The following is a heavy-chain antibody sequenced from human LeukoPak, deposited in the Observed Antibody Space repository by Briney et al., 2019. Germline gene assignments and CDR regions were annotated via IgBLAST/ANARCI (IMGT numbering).Heavy chain of an antibody. Sequence: ASVKVSCKASGYTFTSYGISWVRQAPGQGLEWMGWISAYNGNTNYAQKLQGRVTMTTDTSTSTAYMELRSLRSDDTAVYYCAREADYYDQQAYNWFDPWGQGTLVTVSS. V-gene: IGHV1-18*01. D-gene: IGHD3-22*01. J-gene: IGHJ5*02. CDR1: GYTFTSYG. CDR3: AREADYYDQQAYNWFDP. CDR2: ISAYNGNT.